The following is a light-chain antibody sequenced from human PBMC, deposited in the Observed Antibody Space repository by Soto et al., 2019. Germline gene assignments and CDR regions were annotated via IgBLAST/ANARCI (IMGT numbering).Light chain of an antibody. V-gene: IGKV3-20*01. CDR1: QSVSSNY. CDR2: GAS. CDR3: QQYGSSPRT. J-gene: IGKJ1*01. Sequence: EVVLTQSPGTLSLSPGERATLSCRASQSVSSNYLAWYQQKPGQAPRLLIYGASSRATGIPDRFSGSGSGTDFTLTIRRLEPEDFAVYYCQQYGSSPRTFGQGTKVDIK.